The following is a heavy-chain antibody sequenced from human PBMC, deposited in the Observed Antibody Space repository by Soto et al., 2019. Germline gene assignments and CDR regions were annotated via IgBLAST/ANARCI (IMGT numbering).Heavy chain of an antibody. Sequence: EVQLVESVGGLIQPGGSLRLSCAASGFTVSSNYMSWVRQAPGQGLEWVSVIYSGGSTYYADSVKGRFTIARDNSNNTLYLQMNSLRAEDTAVYYCARDGYDYYGMDVWGQGTTVTVSS. CDR2: IYSGGST. CDR1: GFTVSSNY. J-gene: IGHJ6*02. V-gene: IGHV3-53*01. CDR3: ARDGYDYYGMDV.